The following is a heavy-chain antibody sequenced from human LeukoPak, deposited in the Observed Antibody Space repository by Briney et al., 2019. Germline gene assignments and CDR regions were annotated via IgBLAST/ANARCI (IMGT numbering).Heavy chain of an antibody. V-gene: IGHV1-18*01. D-gene: IGHD3-3*01. CDR3: ARQYYDFWSGYHADSP. J-gene: IGHJ5*02. CDR1: GYTFTSYV. CDR2: ISAYNGNT. Sequence: ASVKVSFKASGYTFTSYVISWVRQAPGQGLEWMGWISAYNGNTNDAQKLQGRVTMTTDTSTSTAYMELRSLRSDDTAVYYCARQYYDFWSGYHADSPWGQGTLVTVSS.